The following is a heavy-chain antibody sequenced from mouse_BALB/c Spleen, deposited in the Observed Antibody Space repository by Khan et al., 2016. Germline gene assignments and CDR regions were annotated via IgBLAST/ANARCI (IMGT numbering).Heavy chain of an antibody. Sequence: VQLQQPGAELVKPGASVKLSCTASGFNIKDTYMYWMKQRPEQGLEWIGKIDPANGDIKHDPKFQGKATITADTSSNTAYLQLSSLTSEDTAVYFCAGGITTFAMDYWGQGTSVTVSS. CDR3: AGGITTFAMDY. CDR1: GFNIKDTY. CDR2: IDPANGDI. J-gene: IGHJ4*01. D-gene: IGHD2-4*01. V-gene: IGHV14-3*02.